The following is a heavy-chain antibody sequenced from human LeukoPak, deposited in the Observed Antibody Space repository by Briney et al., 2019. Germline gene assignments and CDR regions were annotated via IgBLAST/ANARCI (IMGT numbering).Heavy chain of an antibody. CDR1: GFTFSDYY. Sequence: GGSLRLSCAASGFTFSDYYMSWIRQAPGKGLEWVSYISSSGSTIYYADSVKGRFTISRDNAKNSLYLQMNSLRAEDTAVYYCARDPACSGGSCYYLGGWFDPWGQGTLVIVSS. CDR3: ARDPACSGGSCYYLGGWFDP. J-gene: IGHJ5*02. CDR2: ISSSGSTI. V-gene: IGHV3-11*01. D-gene: IGHD2-15*01.